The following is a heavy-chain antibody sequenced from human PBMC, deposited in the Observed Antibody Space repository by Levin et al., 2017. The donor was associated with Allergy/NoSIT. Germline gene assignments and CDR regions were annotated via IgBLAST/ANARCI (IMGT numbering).Heavy chain of an antibody. CDR3: ARGGVPAAGEEQLTYYYYGMDV. V-gene: IGHV1-8*01. D-gene: IGHD2-2*01. Sequence: GESLKISCKASGYTFTSYDINWVRQATGQGLEWMGWMNPNSGNTGYAQKFQGRVTMTRNTSISTAYMELSSLRSEDTAVYYCARGGVPAAGEEQLTYYYYGMDVWGQGTTVTVSS. CDR2: MNPNSGNT. J-gene: IGHJ6*02. CDR1: GYTFTSYD.